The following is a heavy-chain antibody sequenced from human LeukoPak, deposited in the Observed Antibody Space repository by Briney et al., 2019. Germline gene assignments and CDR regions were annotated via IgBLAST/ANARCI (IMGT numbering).Heavy chain of an antibody. CDR1: GGSFSGYY. CDR3: ARQIPLYYYGSGSRNNWFDP. V-gene: IGHV4-34*01. CDR2: INHSGST. Sequence: SETLSLTCAVYGGSFSGYYWSWIRQPPGKGLEWIGEINHSGSTNYNPSLKSRVTISVNTSKNQFSLKLSSVTAADTAVYYCARQIPLYYYGSGSRNNWFDPWGQGTLVTVSS. D-gene: IGHD3-10*01. J-gene: IGHJ5*02.